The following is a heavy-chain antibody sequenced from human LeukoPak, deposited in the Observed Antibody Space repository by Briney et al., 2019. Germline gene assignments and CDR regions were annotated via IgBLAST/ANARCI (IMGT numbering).Heavy chain of an antibody. CDR3: ARGGLGSAFDN. CDR1: GFTFSSYA. CDR2: ISYDGSNK. Sequence: PGGSLRLSCAASGFTFSSYAMHWVRQAPGKGLEWVAVISYDGSNKYYADSVKGRFTISRDNSKNTLYLQINSLRTDDTAVFYCARGGLGSAFDNWGQGTLVTVSS. D-gene: IGHD6-19*01. V-gene: IGHV3-30-3*01. J-gene: IGHJ4*02.